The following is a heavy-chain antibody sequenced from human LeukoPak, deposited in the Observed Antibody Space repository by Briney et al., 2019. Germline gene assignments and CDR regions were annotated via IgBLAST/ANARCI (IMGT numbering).Heavy chain of an antibody. J-gene: IGHJ6*02. CDR1: GFTFSSYG. D-gene: IGHD6-13*01. CDR2: IWSDGSSK. Sequence: GGSLRLSCAASGFTFSSYGMHWVRQAPGKGLEWVAVIWSDGSSKHYADSVKGRFTISRDNSKNTLYLQMNSLRAEDTALYYCAQGQPPSYYDMDVWGQGTTVTVSS. V-gene: IGHV3-33*06. CDR3: AQGQPPSYYDMDV.